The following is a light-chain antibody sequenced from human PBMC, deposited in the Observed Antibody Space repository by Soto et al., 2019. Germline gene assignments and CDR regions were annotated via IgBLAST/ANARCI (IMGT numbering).Light chain of an antibody. CDR2: GAS. J-gene: IGKJ5*01. CDR3: QQHGTSPIT. CDR1: QTVIRNY. Sequence: EIVLTQSPDTLSLCSGERATLSFGASQTVIRNYLAWHQQKPGQTPRLLVYGASSRATGIPDRFSGSGSGTDFTLTISRLEPEDFAVYYCQQHGTSPITFGQGTRLEIK. V-gene: IGKV3-20*01.